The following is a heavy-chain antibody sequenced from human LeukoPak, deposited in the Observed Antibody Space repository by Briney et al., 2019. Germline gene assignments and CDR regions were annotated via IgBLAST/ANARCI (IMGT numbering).Heavy chain of an antibody. V-gene: IGHV3-73*01. CDR3: TRLKQQLGRYNWFDP. CDR2: IRSKANSYAT. Sequence: GGSLRLSCAASGFTFSGSAMHWVRQASGKGLEWVGRIRSKANSYATAYAASVKGRFTISRDDSKNTAYLQMNSLKTEDTAVYYCTRLKQQLGRYNWFDPWGQGTLVTVSS. D-gene: IGHD6-13*01. J-gene: IGHJ5*02. CDR1: GFTFSGSA.